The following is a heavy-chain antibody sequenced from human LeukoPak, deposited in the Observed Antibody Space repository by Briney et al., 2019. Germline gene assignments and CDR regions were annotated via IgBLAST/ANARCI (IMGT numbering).Heavy chain of an antibody. J-gene: IGHJ6*02. D-gene: IGHD2/OR15-2a*01. CDR3: AKTLVMTAYYYYGMDV. V-gene: IGHV3-23*01. Sequence: GGSLRLSCAVSGFTFSSYAMSWVRQAPGKGLEWVSTISGSGGSPYYADSVKGRFTISRDNSKNTLYLQTNSLRAEDTAVYYCAKTLVMTAYYYYGMDVWGQGTTVTVSS. CDR1: GFTFSSYA. CDR2: ISGSGGSP.